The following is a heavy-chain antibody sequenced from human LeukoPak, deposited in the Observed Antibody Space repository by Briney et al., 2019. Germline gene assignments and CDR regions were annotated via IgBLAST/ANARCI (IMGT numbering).Heavy chain of an antibody. CDR2: IIPILGIA. D-gene: IGHD2-2*01. V-gene: IGHV1-69*04. J-gene: IGHJ3*02. CDR1: GGTFSSYA. Sequence: SVKVSCKASGGTFSSYAISWVRQAPGQGLEWMGRIIPILGIANYAQKFQGRVTITADKSTSTAYMELSSLRSEDTAVYYCARASGCYGDAFDIWGQGTMVTVSS. CDR3: ARASGCYGDAFDI.